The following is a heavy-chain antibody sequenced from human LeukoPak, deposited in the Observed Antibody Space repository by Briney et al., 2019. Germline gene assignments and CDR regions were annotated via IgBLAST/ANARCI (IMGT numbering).Heavy chain of an antibody. CDR1: GFTFTSSS. J-gene: IGHJ4*02. CDR2: IRSRPSTI. CDR3: VRDHHWGFDS. Sequence: GGSLRLSCAASGFTFTSSSMNWVRQAPGKGLEWVSYIRSRPSTIYYADSVKGRFTISRDDAKNSLYLQMNSLRAEDTAIYYCVRDHHWGFDSWGQGTQVTVSS. V-gene: IGHV3-48*01. D-gene: IGHD7-27*01.